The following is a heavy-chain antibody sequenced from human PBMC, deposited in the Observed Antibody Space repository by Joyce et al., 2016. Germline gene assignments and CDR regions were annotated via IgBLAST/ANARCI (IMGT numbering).Heavy chain of an antibody. CDR1: GFSISDNY. V-gene: IGHV3-53*01. CDR3: AREGKPEKYSASPLDY. CDR2: IYTGGST. D-gene: IGHD6-6*01. Sequence: EVQLVESGGGLIQPGGSVRLSCAASGFSISDNYMSWVRQAPGKGLEWLSFIYTGGSTYYADSVKGRFTISRDKSKNTVFLQMNSLRAEDTAVYYCAREGKPEKYSASPLDYWGQGTLVTVSS. J-gene: IGHJ4*02.